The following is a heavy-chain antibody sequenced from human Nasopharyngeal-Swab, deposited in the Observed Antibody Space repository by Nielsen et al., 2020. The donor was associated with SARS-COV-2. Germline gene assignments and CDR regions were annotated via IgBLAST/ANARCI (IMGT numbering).Heavy chain of an antibody. V-gene: IGHV2-5*02. J-gene: IGHJ4*02. CDR3: ARTQSYSLDY. CDR2: IYWDDEK. Sequence: SGPTLVKPTQTLTLTCTFSGFSLSPSGGGVVWIRQPPGKALEWLALIYWDDEKRYSPTLKSRHTITKDTSKNQVVLTMTNMDPVDTATYYCARTQSYSLDYWGQGTLVTVSS. CDR1: GFSLSPSGGG. D-gene: IGHD1-26*01.